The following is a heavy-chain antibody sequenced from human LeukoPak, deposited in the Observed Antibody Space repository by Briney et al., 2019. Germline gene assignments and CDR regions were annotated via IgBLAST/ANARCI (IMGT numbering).Heavy chain of an antibody. V-gene: IGHV3-30*04. Sequence: PGGSLRLSCAASGFTFSSYAMHWVRQAPGKGLEWVAVISYDGSNKYYADSVKGRFTISRDNSKNTLYLQMNSLRAEDTAVYFGTSFYFWGQGTLVTVSS. J-gene: IGHJ4*02. CDR2: ISYDGSNK. CDR1: GFTFSSYA. CDR3: TSFYF.